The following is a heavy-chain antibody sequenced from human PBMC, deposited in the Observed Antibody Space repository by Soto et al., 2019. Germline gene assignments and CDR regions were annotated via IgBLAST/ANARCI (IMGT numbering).Heavy chain of an antibody. CDR3: AKDRDFYGSGSLT. Sequence: QVQLEESGGGVVQPGRSLRLSCAAAGLTFSSYGMHWVSQAPGRELEWVAVIAYDGSKKYYADSVKGRFTISRDNSKNTLYLQMNSLRAEDTAVYYCAKDRDFYGSGSLTWGQGTLVTVSS. J-gene: IGHJ5*02. D-gene: IGHD3-10*01. CDR1: GLTFSSYG. V-gene: IGHV3-30*18. CDR2: IAYDGSKK.